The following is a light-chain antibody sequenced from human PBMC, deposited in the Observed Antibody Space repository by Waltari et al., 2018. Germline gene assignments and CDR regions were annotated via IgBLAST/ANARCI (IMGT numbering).Light chain of an antibody. CDR1: ISDLDGYSH. V-gene: IGLV2-14*01. CDR2: EVK. CDR3: SSYISSITSGV. J-gene: IGLJ3*02. Sequence: HSALTQPASVSGSPGPSITLSCTGPISDLDGYSHVSWYQQRPGKAPTLMIYEVKKRPSGVSNRFSGSKSGNTASLTIFGLQAEDEADYYCSSYISSITSGVFGGGTKVTVL.